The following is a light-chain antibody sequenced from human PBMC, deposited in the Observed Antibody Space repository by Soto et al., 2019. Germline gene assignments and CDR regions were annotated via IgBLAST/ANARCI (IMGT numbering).Light chain of an antibody. CDR3: CSYAGTSTFV. V-gene: IGLV2-23*01. CDR2: EGN. CDR1: SSDVGSYNL. J-gene: IGLJ1*01. Sequence: QSALTQPASVSGSPGQSITISCTGTSSDVGSYNLVSWYQQYPGKAPKLMIYEGNKRPSGVSTRFSGSKSGNTASLTISGLQAEDEADYYCCSYAGTSTFVLGTGTKLTVL.